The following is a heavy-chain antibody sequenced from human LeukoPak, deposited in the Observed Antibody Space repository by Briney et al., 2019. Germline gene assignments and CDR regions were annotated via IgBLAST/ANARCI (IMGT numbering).Heavy chain of an antibody. CDR2: IKSKTDGGTT. CDR3: TTDGTAAALDAFDI. CDR1: GFTFSNAW. V-gene: IGHV3-15*01. J-gene: IGHJ3*02. Sequence: GGSLRLSCAASGFTFSNAWMSWVRQAPGKGLEWVGRIKSKTDGGTTDYAAPVKGRFTISRDDSKNTLYLQMNSLKTEDTAVYYCTTDGTAAALDAFDIWGQGTMVTVSS. D-gene: IGHD6-13*01.